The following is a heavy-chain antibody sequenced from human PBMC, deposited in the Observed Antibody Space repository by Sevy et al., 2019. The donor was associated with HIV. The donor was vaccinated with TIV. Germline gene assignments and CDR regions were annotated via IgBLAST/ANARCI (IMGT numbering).Heavy chain of an antibody. CDR3: ARAPIDFWMGGLDV. CDR1: GYSFTGYF. CDR2: INPISGAT. D-gene: IGHD3-3*01. Sequence: ASVKVSCKASGYSFTGYFMHWVRQAPGQGLEWMGRINPISGATDDSQKFQGRVTMTRDTSISTAYLEVSRLRPDDTAVKYCARAPIDFWMGGLDVWGQVTAVTVS. V-gene: IGHV1-2*06. J-gene: IGHJ6*02.